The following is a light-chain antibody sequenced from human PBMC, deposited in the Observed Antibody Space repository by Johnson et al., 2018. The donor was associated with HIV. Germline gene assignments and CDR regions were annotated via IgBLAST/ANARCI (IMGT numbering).Light chain of an antibody. CDR1: SSNIGNNY. CDR2: DNN. V-gene: IGLV1-51*01. CDR3: GTWDSSLSAYV. J-gene: IGLJ1*01. Sequence: QSVLTQPPSGSAAPGQKVTISCSGSSSNIGNNYVSWYQQLPGTAPKLLIYDNNKRPSGIPDRFSGSKSGTSATLGITGLQTGDEADYYCGTWDSSLSAYVVGTGTKVTVL.